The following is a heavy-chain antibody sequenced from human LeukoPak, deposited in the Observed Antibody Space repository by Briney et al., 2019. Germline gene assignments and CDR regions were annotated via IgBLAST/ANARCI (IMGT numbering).Heavy chain of an antibody. J-gene: IGHJ6*02. Sequence: APVKVSCKASGYTFTSYGISWVRQAPGQGLEWMGWISAYNGNTNYAQKLQGRVTMTTDTSTSTAYMELRSLRSDDTAVYYCARDLSSGWYYYYYGMDVWGQGTTVTVSS. D-gene: IGHD6-19*01. CDR3: ARDLSSGWYYYYYGMDV. CDR1: GYTFTSYG. V-gene: IGHV1-18*01. CDR2: ISAYNGNT.